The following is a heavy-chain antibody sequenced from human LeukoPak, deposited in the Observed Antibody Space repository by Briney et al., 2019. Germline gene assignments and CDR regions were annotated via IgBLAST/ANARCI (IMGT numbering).Heavy chain of an antibody. CDR2: ISWDSVSI. CDR1: GFTFDDYA. CDR3: AKDGYNFYYMDV. V-gene: IGHV3-9*01. Sequence: GGSLRLSCAASGFTFDDYAMHWVRQVPGKGLEWVSGISWDSVSIGYADSVKGRFTISRDNAKNCLYLQMNSLRPEDTALYYCAKDGYNFYYMDVWGKGTTVTVSS. J-gene: IGHJ6*03.